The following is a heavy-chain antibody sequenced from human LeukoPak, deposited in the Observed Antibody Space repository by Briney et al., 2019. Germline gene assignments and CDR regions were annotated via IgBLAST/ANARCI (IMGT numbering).Heavy chain of an antibody. CDR1: SNSN. D-gene: IGHD5-18*01. CDR2: IKPSGGGT. CDR3: ARGLTVDTGWAENFDH. V-gene: IGHV1-46*01. J-gene: IGHJ4*02. Sequence: ASVKVSCKASSNSNIHWVRQAPGQGPEWVGLIKPSGGGTFYAQRFQGRVTMTRDTSITTAYMELSRLRSDDTAVYYCARGLTVDTGWAENFDHWGQGTLVTVSS.